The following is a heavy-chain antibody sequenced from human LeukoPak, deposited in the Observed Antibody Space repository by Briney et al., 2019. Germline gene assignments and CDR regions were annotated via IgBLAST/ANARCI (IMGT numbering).Heavy chain of an antibody. CDR3: ARVGQWELLKAIDY. V-gene: IGHV1-69*02. D-gene: IGHD1-26*01. CDR2: IIPILGIA. Sequence: SVKVSCKASGGTFSSYTISWVRQAPGQGLEWMGRIIPILGIANYAQKLQGRVTMTTDTSTSTAYMELRSLRSDDTAVYYCARVGQWELLKAIDYWGQGTLVTVSS. CDR1: GGTFSSYT. J-gene: IGHJ4*02.